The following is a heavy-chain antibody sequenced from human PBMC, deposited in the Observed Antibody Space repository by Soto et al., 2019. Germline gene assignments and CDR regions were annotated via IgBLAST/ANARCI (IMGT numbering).Heavy chain of an antibody. CDR2: IYYSGST. V-gene: IGHV4-31*03. CDR3: ARGSYYDSSGYYGP. J-gene: IGHJ5*02. D-gene: IGHD3-22*01. Sequence: QVQLQESGPGLVKPSQTLSLPCTVSGGSISSRGYYWRWIRQHPGKGLEWIGYIYYSGSTYYNPSLNSRVTISVDTSMNQFSLQLSSVTAADTAVYYCARGSYYDSSGYYGPWGQGTLVTVSS. CDR1: GGSISSRGYY.